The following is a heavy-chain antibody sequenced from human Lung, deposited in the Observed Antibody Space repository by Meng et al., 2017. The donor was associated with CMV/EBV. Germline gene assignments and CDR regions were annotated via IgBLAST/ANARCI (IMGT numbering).Heavy chain of an antibody. CDR3: ARSATVTTLGSRYGMDG. D-gene: IGHD4-11*01. J-gene: IGHJ6*02. V-gene: IGHV3-13*01. Sequence: LTXXASGFTFSSSDMHWVRQATGKGLEWVSAIGTAGDTYYPGSVKGRFTISRENAKNSLYLQMNSLRAGDTAVYYCARSATVTTLGSRYGMDGWGQGTXVTVAS. CDR2: IGTAGDT. CDR1: GFTFSSSD.